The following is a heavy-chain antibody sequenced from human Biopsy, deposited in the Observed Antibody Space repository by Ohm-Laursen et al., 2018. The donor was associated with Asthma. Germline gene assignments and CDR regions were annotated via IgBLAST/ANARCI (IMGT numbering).Heavy chain of an antibody. CDR2: ISGNSGIT. Sequence: GSLRLSCAASGFTFRAHAMSWVRQAPGKGLEWVSTISGNSGITYYADSVKGRFTISRDNSQNTLYLHMDSLSAEDMAVYYCAKDRSGTWYGFDYWGQGTLVTVSS. CDR1: GFTFRAHA. CDR3: AKDRSGTWYGFDY. D-gene: IGHD6-13*01. J-gene: IGHJ4*02. V-gene: IGHV3-23*01.